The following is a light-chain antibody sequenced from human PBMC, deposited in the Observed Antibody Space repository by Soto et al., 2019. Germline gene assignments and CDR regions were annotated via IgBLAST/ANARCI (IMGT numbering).Light chain of an antibody. CDR3: QSYDKRLTAYV. Sequence: QSVLTQPPSVSGAPGQRVTISCSGTSCSIGAGYEVHWYHQLPGTAPKLVVSGNGNRPSGVPARLSASKSGTSASLAITGLQAEDEGHYYCQSYDKRLTAYVFGTGTKVTVL. V-gene: IGLV1-40*01. CDR2: GNG. J-gene: IGLJ1*01. CDR1: SCSIGAGYE.